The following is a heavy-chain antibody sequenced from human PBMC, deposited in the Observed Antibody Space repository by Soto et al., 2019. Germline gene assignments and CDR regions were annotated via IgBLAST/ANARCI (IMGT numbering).Heavy chain of an antibody. V-gene: IGHV4-30-2*01. D-gene: IGHD4-17*01. CDR1: GGSISSGGYS. Sequence: PSETLSLTCAVSGGSISSGGYSWSWIRQPPGKGLEWIGYIYHSGSTYYNPSLKSRVTISVDRSKNQFSLKLSSVTAADTAVYYCARDSTTVTPHDYRGQGTPVTGSS. CDR3: ARDSTTVTPHDY. CDR2: IYHSGST. J-gene: IGHJ4*02.